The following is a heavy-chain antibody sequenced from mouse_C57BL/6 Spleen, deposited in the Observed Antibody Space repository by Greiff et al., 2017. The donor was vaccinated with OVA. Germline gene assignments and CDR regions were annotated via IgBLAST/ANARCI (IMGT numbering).Heavy chain of an antibody. J-gene: IGHJ1*03. V-gene: IGHV5-9*01. D-gene: IGHD2-1*01. CDR3: ARRSYGNYYWYFDV. CDR1: GFTFSSYT. Sequence: VESGGGLVKPGGSLKLSCAASGFTFSSYTMSWVRQTPEKRLEWVATISGGGGNTYYPDSVKGRFTISRDNAKNTLYLQMSSLRSEDTALNYCARRSYGNYYWYFDVWGTGTTVTVSS. CDR2: ISGGGGNT.